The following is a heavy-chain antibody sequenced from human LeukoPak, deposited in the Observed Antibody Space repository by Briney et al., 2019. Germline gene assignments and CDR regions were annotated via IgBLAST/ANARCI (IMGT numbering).Heavy chain of an antibody. Sequence: PSETLSLTCTVSGGSISSYYWNWIRHPAGKGLEWIGRIHTSGSTNYNPSLKSRVTMSVDTSKNQFSLKLSSVTAADTAVYYCARVICSGGSCRFDYWGQGTLVTVSS. CDR2: IHTSGST. D-gene: IGHD2-15*01. J-gene: IGHJ4*02. CDR3: ARVICSGGSCRFDY. V-gene: IGHV4-4*07. CDR1: GGSISSYY.